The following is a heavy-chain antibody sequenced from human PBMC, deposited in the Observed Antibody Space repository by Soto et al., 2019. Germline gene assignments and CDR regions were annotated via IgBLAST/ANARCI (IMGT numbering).Heavy chain of an antibody. CDR2: IYYSGST. V-gene: IGHV4-59*08. J-gene: IGHJ4*02. CDR1: GGSISSYY. D-gene: IGHD2-2*01. CDR3: ARVRDCSSPRCYWVDY. Sequence: SSETLSLTRTVSGGSISSYYWSWIRQPPGKGLEWIGYIYYSGSTNYNPSLKSRVTISVDTSKKQFSLKLSSVTAADTAVYYCARVRDCSSPRCYWVDYWGQGTLVTVSS.